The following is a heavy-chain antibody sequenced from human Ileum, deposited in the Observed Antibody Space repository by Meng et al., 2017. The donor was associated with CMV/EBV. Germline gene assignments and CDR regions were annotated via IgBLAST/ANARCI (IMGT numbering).Heavy chain of an antibody. V-gene: IGHV3-21*01. Sequence: FSSYSMNWVRQDQGKGLEWVSSISRSSSYIYYGDSVKGRFTISRDNARNSVHLQMNSLRAEDTAVYYCARDLLTYFYDSSGYYALDHWGQGTLVTVSS. CDR1: FSSYS. CDR2: ISRSSSYI. CDR3: ARDLLTYFYDSSGYYALDH. D-gene: IGHD3-22*01. J-gene: IGHJ4*02.